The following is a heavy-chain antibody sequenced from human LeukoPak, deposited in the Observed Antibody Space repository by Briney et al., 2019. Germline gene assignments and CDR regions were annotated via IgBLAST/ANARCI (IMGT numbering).Heavy chain of an antibody. CDR2: ISGYNDNT. CDR3: ARATGRVVRGITWRYFDY. D-gene: IGHD3-10*01. CDR1: GYTFTSYG. Sequence: ASVKVSCKASGYTFTSYGIIWVRQAPGQGLERMGWISGYNDNTKYAQKLQGRVTMTTDTSTSTAYMELRSLRSDDTAVYYCARATGRVVRGITWRYFDYWGQGTLVTVSS. V-gene: IGHV1-18*01. J-gene: IGHJ4*02.